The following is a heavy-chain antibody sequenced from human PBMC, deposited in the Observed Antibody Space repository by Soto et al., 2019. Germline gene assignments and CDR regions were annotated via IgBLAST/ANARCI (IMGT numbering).Heavy chain of an antibody. D-gene: IGHD3-3*01. J-gene: IGHJ5*02. CDR3: ARAREGVVTMGWFDP. CDR2: IYYSGST. Sequence: PSETLSLTCTVSGGSIRSYYWSWIRQPPGKGLEWIGYIYYSGSTNYNPSLKSRVTISVDTSKNQFSLKLSSVTAADTAVYYCARAREGVVTMGWFDPWGQGILVTVSS. CDR1: GGSIRSYY. V-gene: IGHV4-59*08.